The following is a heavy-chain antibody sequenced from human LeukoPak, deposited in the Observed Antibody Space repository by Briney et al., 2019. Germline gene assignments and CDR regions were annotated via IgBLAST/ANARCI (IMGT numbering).Heavy chain of an antibody. Sequence: PGGSLGLSCAASGFTFSSYAMHWVRQAPGKGLEWVAVISYDGSNKYYADSVKGRFTISRDNSKNTLYLQMNSLRAEDTAVYYCARTTVVTPRYYYYGMDVWGQGTTVTVSS. CDR1: GFTFSSYA. CDR3: ARTTVVTPRYYYYGMDV. D-gene: IGHD4-23*01. J-gene: IGHJ6*02. V-gene: IGHV3-30-3*01. CDR2: ISYDGSNK.